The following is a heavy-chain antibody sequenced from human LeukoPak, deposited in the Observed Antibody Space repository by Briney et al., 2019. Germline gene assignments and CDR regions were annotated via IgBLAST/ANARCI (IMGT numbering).Heavy chain of an antibody. D-gene: IGHD3-22*01. J-gene: IGHJ6*02. Sequence: ASVKVSCKATGDTFTGFSISLVRQAPGQGLEWMGWINTHNGNTKYTQKFQGRVTMTRDKFTSTAYMELSSLRSEDTAVYYCARGPGYYDSSGYYYVSEYGMDVWGQGTTVTVSS. CDR1: GDTFTGFS. CDR2: INTHNGNT. CDR3: ARGPGYYDSSGYYYVSEYGMDV. V-gene: IGHV1-18*01.